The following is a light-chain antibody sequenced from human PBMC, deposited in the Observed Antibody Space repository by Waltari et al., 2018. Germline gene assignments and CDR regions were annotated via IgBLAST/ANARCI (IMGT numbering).Light chain of an antibody. CDR3: QQSFSTPLT. V-gene: IGKV4-1*01. J-gene: IGKJ4*01. CDR1: QSVLYSSNNKNY. CDR2: WAS. Sequence: DIVMTQSPDSLAVSLGERATIHFKSSQSVLYSSNNKNYLAWYQHKPGQPPKLLIYWASTRESGVPDRFSGSGSGANFTLTISSLQAEDVAVYYCQQSFSTPLTFGGGTKVEIK.